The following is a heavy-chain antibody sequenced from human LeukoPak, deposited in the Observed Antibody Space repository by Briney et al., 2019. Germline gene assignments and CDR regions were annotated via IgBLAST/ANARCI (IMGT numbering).Heavy chain of an antibody. V-gene: IGHV3-20*04. CDR3: AREMATTAVQGSFDY. Sequence: PGGSLRLSCAASGFAFSGYSMNWVRQAPGKGLEWVSGINWNGGSTGYADSVKGRFTISRDNAKNSLYLQMNSLRAEDTALYYCAREMATTAVQGSFDYWGQGTLVTVSS. J-gene: IGHJ4*02. D-gene: IGHD5-24*01. CDR2: INWNGGST. CDR1: GFAFSGYS.